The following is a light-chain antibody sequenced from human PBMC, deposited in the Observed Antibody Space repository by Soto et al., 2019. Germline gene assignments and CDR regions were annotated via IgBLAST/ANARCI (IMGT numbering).Light chain of an antibody. V-gene: IGLV2-14*01. CDR2: DVS. CDR1: SSGVGGYNY. Sequence: QSALTQSASVSGSPGQSITISCTGTSSGVGGYNYVSWYQQHPGKAPKLIIYDVSNRPSGVSTRFSGSKSGNMASLTISGLQAEDEADYSCSSYTSTNSWVFGGGTKLTVL. CDR3: SSYTSTNSWV. J-gene: IGLJ3*02.